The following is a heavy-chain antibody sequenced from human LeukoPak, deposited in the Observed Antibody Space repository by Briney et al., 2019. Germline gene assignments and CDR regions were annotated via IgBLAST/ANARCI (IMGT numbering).Heavy chain of an antibody. D-gene: IGHD3-22*01. CDR3: ASHYDTSGYFY. CDR2: INHSGST. J-gene: IGHJ4*02. Sequence: SETLSLTCAVYGGSFSGYYWSWIRQPPGKGLEWIGEINHSGSTDYNPSLKSRVTISVDTSRNQFSLKLSSVTAADTAVYYCASHYDTSGYFYWGQGTLVTVSS. V-gene: IGHV4-34*01. CDR1: GGSFSGYY.